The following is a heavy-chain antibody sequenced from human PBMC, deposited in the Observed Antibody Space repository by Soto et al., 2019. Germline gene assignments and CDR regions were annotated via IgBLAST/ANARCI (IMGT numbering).Heavy chain of an antibody. Sequence: ASVKVSCKASGYTFTGYYMHWVRQAPGQGLEWMGWINPNSGGTNYAQKFQGWVTMTRDTSISTAYMELSRLRSDDTAVYYCARDRKYYYDSSGYPGLYGMDVWGQGTTVTVSS. J-gene: IGHJ6*02. CDR3: ARDRKYYYDSSGYPGLYGMDV. V-gene: IGHV1-2*04. D-gene: IGHD3-22*01. CDR1: GYTFTGYY. CDR2: INPNSGGT.